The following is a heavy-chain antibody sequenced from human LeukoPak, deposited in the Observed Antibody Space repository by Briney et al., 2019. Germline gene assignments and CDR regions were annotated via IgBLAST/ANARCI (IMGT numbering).Heavy chain of an antibody. CDR2: ISEGGDTT. Sequence: GGSLRLLCAASGFTFSDYYMSWIRQAPGKGLEWLSHISEGGDTTFYADTVKGRFTISRDNLKNSLYLDMNSLRADDTGIYYCARVEIDILTGEGCFYFIDVWGKGTSVTVSS. CDR1: GFTFSDYY. CDR3: ARVEIDILTGEGCFYFIDV. D-gene: IGHD3-9*01. V-gene: IGHV3-11*04. J-gene: IGHJ6*03.